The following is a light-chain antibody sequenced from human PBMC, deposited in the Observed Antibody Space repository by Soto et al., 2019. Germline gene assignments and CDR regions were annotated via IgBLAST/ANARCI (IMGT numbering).Light chain of an antibody. CDR2: KAS. J-gene: IGKJ3*01. V-gene: IGKV1-5*03. CDR3: QQYNSYSQFT. Sequence: DIQMTQSPSTLSASVGDRVTITCRASQSIKNWLAWYQQKPREAPKLLIYKASTLESGVPSRFSGSGSGTEFTLTISRLQPDDVATYHCQQYNSYSQFTFGPGTKVDIK. CDR1: QSIKNW.